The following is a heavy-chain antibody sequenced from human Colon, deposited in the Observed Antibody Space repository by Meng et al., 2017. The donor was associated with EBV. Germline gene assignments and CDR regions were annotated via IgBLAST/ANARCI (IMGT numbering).Heavy chain of an antibody. CDR1: GDSVRSVTW. D-gene: IGHD2-2*01. CDR2: IYRGGSP. CDR3: ARVMRYQLLRFFDY. J-gene: IGHJ4*02. V-gene: IGHV4-4*02. Sequence: QVQLQESGPELVKPSGTLSLTCAVSGDSVRSVTWWTWVRQPPGKGLEWIGEIYRGGSPNYNPSLESRVTISVDKSKNQFSLDLTSVTAADTAVYFCARVMRYQLLRFFDYWGQGILVTVSS.